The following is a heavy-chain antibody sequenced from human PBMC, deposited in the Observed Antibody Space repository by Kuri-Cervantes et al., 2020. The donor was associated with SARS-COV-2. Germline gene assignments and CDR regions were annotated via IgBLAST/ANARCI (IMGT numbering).Heavy chain of an antibody. CDR1: GYTFTSYG. CDR2: ISAYNGNT. Sequence: ASVKVSCKASGYTFTSYGISWVRQAPGQGLEWMGWISAYNGNTNYAQKLQGRVTMTTDTSTSTAYMELRSLRSDDTAVYYCAIRVEKGVGDYYYYYYMDVCGKGTTVTVSS. D-gene: IGHD3-10*01. CDR3: AIRVEKGVGDYYYYYYMDV. V-gene: IGHV1-18*01. J-gene: IGHJ6*03.